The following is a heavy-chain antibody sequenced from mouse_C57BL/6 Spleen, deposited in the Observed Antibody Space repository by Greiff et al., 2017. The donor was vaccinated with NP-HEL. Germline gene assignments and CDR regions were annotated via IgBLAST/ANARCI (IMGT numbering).Heavy chain of an antibody. J-gene: IGHJ2*01. V-gene: IGHV1-52*01. D-gene: IGHD1-1*01. CDR1: GYTFTSYW. CDR3: ARGTPGRGDD. Sequence: QVQLQQPGAELVRPGSSVKLSCKASGYTFTSYWMHWVKQRPIQGLEWIGNIDPSDSETHYNQKFKDKATLTVDKSSSTAYMQLSSLTSEDSAVYYWARGTPGRGDDWGQGTTLTVSS. CDR2: IDPSDSET.